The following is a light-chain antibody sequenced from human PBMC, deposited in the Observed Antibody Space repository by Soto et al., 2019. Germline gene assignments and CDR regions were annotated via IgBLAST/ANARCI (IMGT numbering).Light chain of an antibody. CDR1: QGISSW. V-gene: IGKV1-5*03. J-gene: IGKJ1*01. CDR2: KAS. CDR3: QQYRT. Sequence: DIQMTQSPSSLSASVGDRVAISCGGSQGISSWLAWYQQKPGKAPRLLIYKASSLASGVPSRFSGRGSGTELTLTIISPQPDDFATYYCQQYRTVGQGTKVDIK.